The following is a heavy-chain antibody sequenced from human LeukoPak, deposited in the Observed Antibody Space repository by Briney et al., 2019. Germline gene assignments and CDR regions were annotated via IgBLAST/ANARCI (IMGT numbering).Heavy chain of an antibody. J-gene: IGHJ5*02. CDR3: ARVVTPRYCTSPTCYWKGWFDP. Sequence: GASVKVSCKASGGTFSRFAVSWVRQAPGQGLKWMGGIIPIFGTANYAQKFQGRVTITADESTSTAYMELSSLRSDDTAVYNCARVVTPRYCTSPTCYWKGWFDPWGQGTLVTVSS. V-gene: IGHV1-69*13. D-gene: IGHD2-2*01. CDR1: GGTFSRFA. CDR2: IIPIFGTA.